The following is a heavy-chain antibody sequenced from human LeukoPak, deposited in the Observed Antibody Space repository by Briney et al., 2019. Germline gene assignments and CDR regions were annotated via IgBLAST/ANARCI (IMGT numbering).Heavy chain of an antibody. V-gene: IGHV1-69*05. CDR1: EGTFSSYA. D-gene: IGHD5-12*01. Sequence: GASVKVSCKASEGTFSSYAISWVRQAPGQGLEWMGRIIPIFGTANYAQKFQGRVTITTDESTSTAYMELSSLRSEDTAVYYCARDIYSGYDSFDYWGQGTLVTVSS. CDR2: IIPIFGTA. CDR3: ARDIYSGYDSFDY. J-gene: IGHJ4*02.